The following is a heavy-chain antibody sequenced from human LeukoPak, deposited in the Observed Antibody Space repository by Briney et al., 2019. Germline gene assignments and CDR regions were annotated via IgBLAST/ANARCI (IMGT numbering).Heavy chain of an antibody. CDR1: DGSITTYY. J-gene: IGHJ4*02. D-gene: IGHD6-6*01. Sequence: SETLSLTCTISDGSITTYYWSWIRQPPGRGLEWIGYIYYSGTTDYNPALKSRVTLSVDTPKNQFSLTLTSVTAADTAMYYCATTTIGSSSSYYFRYWGRGTLVTVSS. CDR2: IYYSGTT. V-gene: IGHV4-59*01. CDR3: ATTTIGSSSSYYFRY.